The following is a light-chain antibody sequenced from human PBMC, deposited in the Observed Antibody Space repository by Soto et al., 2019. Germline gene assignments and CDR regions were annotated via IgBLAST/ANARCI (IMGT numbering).Light chain of an antibody. CDR1: NIDSRT. Sequence: SYELTQPPSVSVAPGQTATISCGENNIDSRTVHWYQQKPGQAPLLVVYDNSFRPSGIPNRFSGSNSGNTATLTISRVEAGDEADYYCQVWDNVDAHIYVLGTGTTVXV. CDR3: QVWDNVDAHIYV. V-gene: IGLV3-21*02. J-gene: IGLJ1*01. CDR2: DNS.